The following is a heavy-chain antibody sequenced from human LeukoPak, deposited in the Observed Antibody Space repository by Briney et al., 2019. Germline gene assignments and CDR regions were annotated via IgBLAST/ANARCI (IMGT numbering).Heavy chain of an antibody. CDR3: ARAFYGDYSGGYYYYYYMDV. V-gene: IGHV3-7*04. CDR2: IKQDGSEK. CDR1: GFTFSSYW. D-gene: IGHD4-17*01. J-gene: IGHJ6*03. Sequence: GGSLRLSCAASGFTFSSYWMSWVRQAPGKGLEWVANIKQDGSEKYYVDSVKGRFTISRDNAKNSLYLQMNSLGAEDTAVYYCARAFYGDYSGGYYYYYYMDVWGKGTTVTVSS.